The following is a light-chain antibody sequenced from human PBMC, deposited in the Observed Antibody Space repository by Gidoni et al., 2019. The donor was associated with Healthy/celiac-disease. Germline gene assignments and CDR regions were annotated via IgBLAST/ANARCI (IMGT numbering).Light chain of an antibody. Sequence: HSPLTQHPSVHGTPGQLITISCTGTSSDVGGYNYVSWYHQHPGKSPKLMIYKVSNRPAVASRRFSGSKSGNTASLTSAGLQAEDEADYYCGSYTSSSTLVVFGGGTKLTVL. CDR1: SSDVGGYNY. CDR2: KVS. V-gene: IGLV2-14*01. CDR3: GSYTSSSTLVV. J-gene: IGLJ3*02.